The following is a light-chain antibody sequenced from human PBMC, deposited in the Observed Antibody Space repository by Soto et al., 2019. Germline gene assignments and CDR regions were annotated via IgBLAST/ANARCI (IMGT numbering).Light chain of an antibody. J-gene: IGLJ1*01. V-gene: IGLV2-14*01. CDR1: SGDIGSYNR. CDR2: EVT. Sequence: SVLAQPPSVSGSPGQSITISCTGTSGDIGSYNRVAWYQQHPGKAPKLLIYEVTDRLSGVSIRFSGSKSGNTASLTVSGIQSEDEAEYYCGSYTTSSNYVFGTGTKVTVL. CDR3: GSYTTSSNYV.